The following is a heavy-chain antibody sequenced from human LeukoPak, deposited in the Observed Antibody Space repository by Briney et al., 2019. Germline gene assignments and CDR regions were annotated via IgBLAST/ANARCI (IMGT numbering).Heavy chain of an antibody. CDR3: AKDRALFRPNDAFDV. D-gene: IGHD2-21*01. V-gene: IGHV3-23*01. J-gene: IGHJ3*01. Sequence: GGSLRLSCAASGFTFVSYAISWVRQAPGKGLEWVSAISGGGTTTYYADSVNGRFTISRDNSKNTLYLQMNTLRAEDTAVYYCAKDRALFRPNDAFDVWGQGTMVTVSS. CDR2: ISGGGTTT. CDR1: GFTFVSYA.